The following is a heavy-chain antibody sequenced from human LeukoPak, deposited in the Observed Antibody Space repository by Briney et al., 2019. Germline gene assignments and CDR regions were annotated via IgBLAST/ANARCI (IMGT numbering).Heavy chain of an antibody. CDR2: INAGNGNT. J-gene: IGHJ6*02. CDR1: GYTFTIYA. CDR3: ARSQLLLEVGVYYYYGMDV. Sequence: ASVTVSCKASGYTFTIYAMHWVRQAPGQRLEWMGWINAGNGNTKYSQKFQGRVTITRDTSASTAYMELSSLRSEDTAVYYCARSQLLLEVGVYYYYGMDVWGQGTTVTVSS. D-gene: IGHD2-2*01. V-gene: IGHV1-3*01.